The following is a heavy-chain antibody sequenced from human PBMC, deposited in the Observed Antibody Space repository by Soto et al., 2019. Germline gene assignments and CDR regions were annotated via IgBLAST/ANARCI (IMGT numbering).Heavy chain of an antibody. CDR2: VYYRGTT. D-gene: IGHD6-19*01. J-gene: IGHJ4*02. Sequence: AETLSLTCTVCSASINSANYYWGWIRQPPGKGLEWIGNVYYRGTTYYNPSLKGRVTISVDTSKNQFSLKLSSVTAADSAVFFCVRHQRYSTGWYIDYCGQGTPVTVS. CDR3: VRHQRYSTGWYIDY. CDR1: SASINSANYY. V-gene: IGHV4-39*01.